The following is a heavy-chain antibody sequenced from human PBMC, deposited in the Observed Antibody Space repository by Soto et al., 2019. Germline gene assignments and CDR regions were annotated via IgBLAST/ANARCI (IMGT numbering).Heavy chain of an antibody. CDR2: IYYSGST. J-gene: IGHJ4*01. CDR1: GGSITSGDYY. CDR3: PGVKQLVATLDY. Sequence: SETLSLTCTVSGGSITSGDYYWSWIRQPPGKGLEWAGYIYYSGSTYYNSSLKSRVTISVDTSKNHLSLKLSSVTAAATAVYFCPGVKQLVATLDYWGHGTLVTVSS. V-gene: IGHV4-30-4*01. D-gene: IGHD6-6*01.